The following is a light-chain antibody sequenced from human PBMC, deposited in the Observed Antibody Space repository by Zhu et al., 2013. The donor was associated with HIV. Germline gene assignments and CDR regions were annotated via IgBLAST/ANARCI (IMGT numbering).Light chain of an antibody. CDR2: AAS. CDR3: QQYGTSPRYT. V-gene: IGKV3-20*01. J-gene: IGKJ2*01. Sequence: EIVLTQSPGTLSLSPGEGVTLSCRASQTVANNYLAWYQQRPGQAPRLLIFAASSRATGIPDRFSGSGAGTEFTLTISRLDPEDFAVYYCQQYGTSPRYTFGQGTKLEIK. CDR1: QTVANNY.